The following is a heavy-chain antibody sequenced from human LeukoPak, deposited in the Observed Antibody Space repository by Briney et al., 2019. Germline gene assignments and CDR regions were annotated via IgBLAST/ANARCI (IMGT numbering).Heavy chain of an antibody. J-gene: IGHJ4*02. CDR3: ARVSPIEMATRD. CDR1: GYTFTSYD. V-gene: IGHV1-8*01. Sequence: ASVKVSCKASGYTFTSYDINWVRQATGQGLEWMGWMNPNSGNTGYAQKFQGRVTMTRNTSISTAYMELSSLRSEDTAVYYCARVSPIEMATRDWGQGTLVTVSS. D-gene: IGHD5-24*01. CDR2: MNPNSGNT.